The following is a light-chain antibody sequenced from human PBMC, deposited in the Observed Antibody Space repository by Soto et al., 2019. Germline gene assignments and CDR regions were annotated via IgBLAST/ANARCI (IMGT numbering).Light chain of an antibody. CDR2: DAS. Sequence: DIQMTQSPSSLSASVGDRVTITCQASQDITNYLNWLQLKPGKAPKVLIYDASNLETGVPLRFSGTESGTHFSFTISSLQPEDIATYYCQQYYSFPYTFGQGTKLEIK. CDR3: QQYYSFPYT. V-gene: IGKV1-33*01. J-gene: IGKJ2*01. CDR1: QDITNY.